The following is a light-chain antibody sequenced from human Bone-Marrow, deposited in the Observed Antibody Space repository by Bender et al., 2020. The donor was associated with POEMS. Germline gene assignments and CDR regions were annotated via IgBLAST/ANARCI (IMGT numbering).Light chain of an antibody. J-gene: IGLJ2*01. CDR3: CSYAGASIFV. V-gene: IGLV2-23*02. CDR2: EVT. CDR1: TDVGDYSY. Sequence: QSALTQPASVSGSPGQSITISCTGATDVGDYSYVSWYQQHPGKAPTLIIYEVTKRPSGVSNRFSGSQSGSAASLAISGLQAEDEADYYCCSYAGASIFVFGGGTKVTVL.